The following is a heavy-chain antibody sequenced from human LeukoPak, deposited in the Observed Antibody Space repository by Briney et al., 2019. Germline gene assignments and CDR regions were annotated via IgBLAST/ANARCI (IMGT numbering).Heavy chain of an antibody. Sequence: GESLKISCKGSGYSFTSYWIGWVRQMPGKGLEWMGIIYPGDSDTRHSPSFQGQVTISADKSISTAYLQWSSLKASDTAMYYCARRRVWFGELPDFDYWGQGTLVTVSS. D-gene: IGHD3-10*01. CDR3: ARRRVWFGELPDFDY. J-gene: IGHJ4*02. CDR1: GYSFTSYW. V-gene: IGHV5-51*01. CDR2: IYPGDSDT.